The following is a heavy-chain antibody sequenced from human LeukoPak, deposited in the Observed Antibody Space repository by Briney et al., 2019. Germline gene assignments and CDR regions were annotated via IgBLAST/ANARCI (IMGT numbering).Heavy chain of an antibody. Sequence: GGSLRLSCAASGFTVSSNYMSWVRQAPGKGLEWVSVIYSGGSTYYADSVKGRFTISRDNSKNTLYLQMNSLRAEDTAVYYCAKDKSALVAGTDGMDVWGQGTTVTVSS. CDR1: GFTVSSNY. J-gene: IGHJ6*02. D-gene: IGHD6-19*01. CDR3: AKDKSALVAGTDGMDV. CDR2: IYSGGST. V-gene: IGHV3-53*01.